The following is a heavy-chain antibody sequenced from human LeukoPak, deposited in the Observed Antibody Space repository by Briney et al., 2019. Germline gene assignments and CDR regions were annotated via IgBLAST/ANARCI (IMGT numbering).Heavy chain of an antibody. D-gene: IGHD6-13*01. CDR3: ARLAAPGNGRLNF. V-gene: IGHV1-8*01. Sequence: ASVKVSCEASGYTFTTYDVNWVRQAAGQGLEWMGWMNPNSGNTGNAQKFQGRVTMTRNTSISTAYMELTSLTSEDTAVYFCARLAAPGNGRLNFWGQGTLVTVSS. J-gene: IGHJ4*02. CDR1: GYTFTTYD. CDR2: MNPNSGNT.